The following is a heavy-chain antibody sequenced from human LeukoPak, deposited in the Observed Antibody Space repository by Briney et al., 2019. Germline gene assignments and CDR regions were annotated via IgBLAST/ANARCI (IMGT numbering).Heavy chain of an antibody. Sequence: GESLKISCQGSGYSFTTYWIGWVRQMPGKGLEWMGIIYPGGSDTRYSPSFQGQVTISADRSINTAYLQWSSLKASDTAMYYCARHKGYSGSYYGAFDIWGQGTMVSVSS. CDR2: IYPGGSDT. CDR3: ARHKGYSGSYYGAFDI. J-gene: IGHJ3*02. CDR1: GYSFTTYW. D-gene: IGHD1-26*01. V-gene: IGHV5-51*01.